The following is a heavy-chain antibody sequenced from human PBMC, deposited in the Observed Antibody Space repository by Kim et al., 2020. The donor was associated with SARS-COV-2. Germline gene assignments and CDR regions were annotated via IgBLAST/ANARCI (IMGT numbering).Heavy chain of an antibody. CDR1: GGSFSGYY. D-gene: IGHD2-15*01. Sequence: SETLSLTCAVYGGSFSGYYWSWIRQPPGKGLEWIGEINHSGSTNYNPSLKSRVTISVDTSKNQFSLKLSSVTAADTAVYYCARGWWPPPDYWGQGTLVTVSS. J-gene: IGHJ4*02. CDR2: INHSGST. V-gene: IGHV4-34*01. CDR3: ARGWWPPPDY.